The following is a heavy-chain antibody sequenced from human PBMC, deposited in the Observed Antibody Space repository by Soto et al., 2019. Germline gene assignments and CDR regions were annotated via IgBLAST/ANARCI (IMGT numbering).Heavy chain of an antibody. Sequence: QVQLVESGGGVVQPGRSLRLSCGTSGFTFGRHGMHWVRQAPGKGLEWVALIWYDGSNKYYADSVKGRFTISRDNSKNTLYLQMNSLRAEDTAVYYCARDQAVVVGAVWYFDLWGRGTLVSVSS. V-gene: IGHV3-33*01. CDR2: IWYDGSNK. CDR3: ARDQAVVVGAVWYFDL. D-gene: IGHD2-15*01. CDR1: GFTFGRHG. J-gene: IGHJ2*01.